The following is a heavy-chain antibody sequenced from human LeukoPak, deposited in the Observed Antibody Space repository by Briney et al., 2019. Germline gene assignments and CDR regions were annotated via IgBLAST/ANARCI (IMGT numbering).Heavy chain of an antibody. CDR2: ISAYNGNT. D-gene: IGHD1-26*01. CDR3: VRRYGGTYGFDY. J-gene: IGHJ4*01. V-gene: IGHV1-18*01. Sequence: ASGKVSCKASGYTFTSYGISWVRQAPGQGREGMGWISAYNGNTNYAQKLQGRLTMTTDTSTSRAYRDLRSLRSDDAAVHYCVRRYGGTYGFDYSGQGTLVTVSS. CDR1: GYTFTSYG.